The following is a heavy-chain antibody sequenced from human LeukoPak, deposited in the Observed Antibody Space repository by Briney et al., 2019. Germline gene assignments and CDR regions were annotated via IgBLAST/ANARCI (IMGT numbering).Heavy chain of an antibody. CDR3: AKSTMGTRRINDL. CDR2: MNPDSGNT. J-gene: IGHJ5*02. CDR1: GYSFTSYD. V-gene: IGHV1-8*01. D-gene: IGHD3-10*01. Sequence: GASVKVSCKASGYSFTSYDINWVRQATRQGLEWMGWMNPDSGNTGYAQKFQGRVTMTRDTSISTAYMELSSLRSDDTAVYYCAKSTMGTRRINDLWGRGTLVTVSS.